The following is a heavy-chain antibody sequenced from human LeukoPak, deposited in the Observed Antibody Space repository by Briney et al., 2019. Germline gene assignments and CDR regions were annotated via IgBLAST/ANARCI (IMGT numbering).Heavy chain of an antibody. V-gene: IGHV3-30*04. D-gene: IGHD2-15*01. Sequence: GGSLRLSCAASGFTFSSYAMHWVRQAPGKGLEWVAVISYDGSNKYYADSVKGRFTISRDNSKNTLHLQMNSLRAEDTAIYYWAKNGDRGAYCSGGSCYPYYYYYIDVWGKGTTVTISS. CDR1: GFTFSSYA. CDR2: ISYDGSNK. CDR3: AKNGDRGAYCSGGSCYPYYYYYIDV. J-gene: IGHJ6*03.